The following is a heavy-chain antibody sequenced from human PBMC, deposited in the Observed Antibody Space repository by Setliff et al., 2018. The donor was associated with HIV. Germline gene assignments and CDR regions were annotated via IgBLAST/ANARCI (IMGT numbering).Heavy chain of an antibody. J-gene: IGHJ4*02. CDR3: ARDVKPGDFDY. CDR1: GYTFTNYA. Sequence: ASVKVSCKASGYTFTNYAINWVRQAPGQGLEWMGWINTDTGNPTYAQGFTGRFVFSLDTSVSTAYLQISSLKAEDTAVYYCARDVKPGDFDYWGQGTLVTVSS. D-gene: IGHD3-10*01. V-gene: IGHV7-4-1*02. CDR2: INTDTGNP.